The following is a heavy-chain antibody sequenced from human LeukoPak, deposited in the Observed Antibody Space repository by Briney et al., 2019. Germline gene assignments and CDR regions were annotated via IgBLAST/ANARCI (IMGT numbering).Heavy chain of an antibody. D-gene: IGHD4-17*01. CDR2: INPNSGGT. J-gene: IGHJ4*02. CDR1: GYTFTGYY. V-gene: IGHV1-2*06. CDR3: ARERSYGDYYDY. Sequence: EASVTVSCKASGYTFTGYYMHWVRQAPGQGLEWMGRINPNSGGTNYAQKFQGRVTMTRDTSISTAYMEVSRLRSDDTAVYYCARERSYGDYYDYWGQGTLVTVSS.